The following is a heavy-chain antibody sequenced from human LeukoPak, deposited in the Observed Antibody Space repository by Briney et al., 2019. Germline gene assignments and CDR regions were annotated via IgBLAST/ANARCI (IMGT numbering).Heavy chain of an antibody. D-gene: IGHD2-2*02. CDR3: ARQYCSSTRCYNYFDY. CDR2: IYYSGST. Sequence: PSETLSLTCTVSGGSISSYCWSWIRQPPGKGLEWIGYIYYSGSTNYNPSLKSRVTISVDTSKNQFSLKLSSVTAADTAVYYCARQYCSSTRCYNYFDYWGQGTLVTVSS. CDR1: GGSISSYC. J-gene: IGHJ4*02. V-gene: IGHV4-59*08.